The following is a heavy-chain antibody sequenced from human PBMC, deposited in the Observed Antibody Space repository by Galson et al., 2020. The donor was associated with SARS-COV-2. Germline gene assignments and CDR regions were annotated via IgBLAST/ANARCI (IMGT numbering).Heavy chain of an antibody. V-gene: IGHV5-10-1*01. Sequence: HGESLKISCKGSGYSFTSYWISWVRQMPGKGLEWMGRIDPSDSYTNYSPSFQGHVTISADKSISTAYLQWSSLKASDTAMYYCARATPPDYDILTGYFSNYYYYRDVWGKGTTVTVSS. J-gene: IGHJ6*03. CDR3: ARATPPDYDILTGYFSNYYYYRDV. CDR2: IDPSDSYT. D-gene: IGHD3-9*01. CDR1: GYSFTSYW.